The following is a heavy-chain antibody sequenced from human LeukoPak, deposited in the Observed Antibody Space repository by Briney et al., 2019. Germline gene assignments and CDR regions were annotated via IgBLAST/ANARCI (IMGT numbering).Heavy chain of an antibody. J-gene: IGHJ4*02. CDR1: GYSFTSYW. CDR3: ASRKKGMATAGFDY. D-gene: IGHD5-24*01. V-gene: IGHV5-51*01. CDR2: IYPGDSDT. Sequence: GESLKISCKGSGYSFTSYWSGWVRQMPGKGLEWMGIIYPGDSDTRYSPSFQGQVAISAEKSISTAYLQWSSLKASDTALYYCASRKKGMATAGFDYWGQGTLVTVSS.